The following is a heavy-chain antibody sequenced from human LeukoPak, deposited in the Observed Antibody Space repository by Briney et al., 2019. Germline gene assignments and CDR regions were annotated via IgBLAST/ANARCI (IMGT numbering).Heavy chain of an antibody. Sequence: GGSLRLSCAASGFTVSSNYMSWVRQAPGKGLEWVSVIYSGGSTYYADSVKGRFTISRDNSKNTLYLQMNSLRAEDTAVYYCARALFLGDWFDPWGQGTLVTVSS. J-gene: IGHJ5*02. CDR1: GFTVSSNY. CDR2: IYSGGST. V-gene: IGHV3-66*01. CDR3: ARALFLGDWFDP. D-gene: IGHD3-16*01.